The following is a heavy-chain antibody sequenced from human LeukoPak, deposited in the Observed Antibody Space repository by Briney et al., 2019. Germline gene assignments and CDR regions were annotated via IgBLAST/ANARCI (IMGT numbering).Heavy chain of an antibody. V-gene: IGHV3-7*01. CDR2: INQDGSEK. CDR1: GFTFSSYG. CDR3: ARWWYYYDSSGSDY. D-gene: IGHD3-22*01. J-gene: IGHJ4*02. Sequence: GGSLRLSCAASGFTFSSYGMIWVRQAPGKGLEWVANINQDGSEKYYVDSVKGRFTISRDNAKNSVYLQMNRLRAEDTAVYYCARWWYYYDSSGSDYWGQGTLVTVSS.